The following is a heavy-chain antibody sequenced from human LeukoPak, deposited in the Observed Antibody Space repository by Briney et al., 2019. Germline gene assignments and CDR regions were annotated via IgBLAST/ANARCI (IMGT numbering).Heavy chain of an antibody. J-gene: IGHJ4*02. CDR2: ISYDGSNK. CDR3: AKDKGASSSSWYYFDY. CDR1: GFTFSSYG. D-gene: IGHD6-13*01. V-gene: IGHV3-30*18. Sequence: GRSLRLSCAASGFTFSSYGMHWVRQAPGKGLEWVAVISYDGSNKYYADSVKGRFTISRDNSKNTLYLQMNSLRAEDTAVYYCAKDKGASSSSWYYFDYWGQGTLVTVSS.